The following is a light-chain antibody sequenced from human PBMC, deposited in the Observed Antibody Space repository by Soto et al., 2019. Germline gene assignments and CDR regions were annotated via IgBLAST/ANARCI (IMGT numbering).Light chain of an antibody. CDR1: PGISNW. CDR3: QQANRLPLT. J-gene: IGKJ4*01. CDR2: AAT. V-gene: IGKV1-12*01. Sequence: DIQMTQSPSSVSASVGDRVTITCRATPGISNWLAWYQQKPGQAPNLLIYAATSLQDGVPLRFSGSGSGADFTLTISALQPEDFATYYCQQANRLPLTVGGGTKVEIK.